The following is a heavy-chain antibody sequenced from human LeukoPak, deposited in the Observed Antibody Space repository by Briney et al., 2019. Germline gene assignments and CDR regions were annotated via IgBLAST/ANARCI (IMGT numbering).Heavy chain of an antibody. CDR3: ARTSYYDILTGYSNWFDP. V-gene: IGHV4-34*01. CDR2: INHSGST. Sequence: SETLSLTCAVYGGSFSGYYWSWIRQPPGKGLEWIGEINHSGSTNYNPSLKSRVTISVDTSKNQFSPKLSSVTAADTAVYYCARTSYYDILTGYSNWFDPWGQGTLVTVSS. D-gene: IGHD3-9*01. J-gene: IGHJ5*02. CDR1: GGSFSGYY.